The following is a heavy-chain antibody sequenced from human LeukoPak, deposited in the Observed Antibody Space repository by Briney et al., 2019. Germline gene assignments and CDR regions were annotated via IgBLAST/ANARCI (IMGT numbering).Heavy chain of an antibody. V-gene: IGHV5-51*01. Sequence: GESLKISCKASGHTFTNSWFAWVRQKPGKGLEWMGLIYPDDSDTRYNPSFQGQVTISADKSINTAYLQWSSLRASDTAMYYCARSAGHCTDGVCYAYNWFDFWGQGTLVTVSS. CDR1: GHTFTNSW. CDR2: IYPDDSDT. D-gene: IGHD2-8*01. CDR3: ARSAGHCTDGVCYAYNWFDF. J-gene: IGHJ5*01.